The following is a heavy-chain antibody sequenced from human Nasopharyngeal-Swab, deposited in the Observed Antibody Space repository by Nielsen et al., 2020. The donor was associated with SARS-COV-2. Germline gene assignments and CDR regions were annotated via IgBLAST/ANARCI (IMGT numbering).Heavy chain of an antibody. J-gene: IGHJ5*02. CDR1: GGTFSSYA. V-gene: IGHV1-69*13. Sequence: SVKVSCKASGGTFSSYAISWVRQAPGQGLEWMGGIIPIFGTANYAQKFQGRVTITADESPSTAYMELSSLRSEYTAVYYCASVRGVRAGWFDPWGQGTLVTVSS. D-gene: IGHD3-10*01. CDR2: IIPIFGTA. CDR3: ASVRGVRAGWFDP.